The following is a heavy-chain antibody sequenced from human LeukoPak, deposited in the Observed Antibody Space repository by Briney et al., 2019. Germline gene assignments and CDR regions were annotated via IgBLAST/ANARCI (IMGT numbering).Heavy chain of an antibody. CDR3: ARGGVATIDY. D-gene: IGHD5-12*01. V-gene: IGHV3-30-3*01. CDR2: ISYDGSNK. Sequence: GSLRLSCAASGFTFSSYAMHWVRQAPGKGLEWVAVISYDGSNKYYADSVKGRFTISRDNSKNTLYLQMNSLRAEDTAVYYCARGGVATIDYWGQGTLVTVSS. CDR1: GFTFSSYA. J-gene: IGHJ4*02.